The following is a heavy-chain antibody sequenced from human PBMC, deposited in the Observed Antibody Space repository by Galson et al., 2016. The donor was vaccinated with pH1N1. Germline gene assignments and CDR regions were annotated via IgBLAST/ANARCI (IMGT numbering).Heavy chain of an antibody. D-gene: IGHD3-22*01. V-gene: IGHV1-46*01. CDR1: GYTFTTQY. CDR3: ARGGYWVY. J-gene: IGHJ4*02. Sequence: VSCKASGYTFTTQYVNWVRQAPGQGLEWLGVIDPSGGSTTYAQKFQGRVTVTVDTSTSTVYMELSSLRSDDTAMYYCARGGYWVYWGQGTLVTVSS. CDR2: IDPSGGST.